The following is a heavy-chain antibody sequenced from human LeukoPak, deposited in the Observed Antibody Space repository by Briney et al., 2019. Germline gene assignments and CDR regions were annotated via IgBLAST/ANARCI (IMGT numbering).Heavy chain of an antibody. D-gene: IGHD6-13*01. J-gene: IGHJ3*02. CDR3: ARGRQQLVTEAFDI. CDR2: IIPILGIA. CDR1: GGTFSSYA. Sequence: SVKVSCKASGGTFSSYAISWVRQAPGQGLEWMGRIIPILGIANYAQKFQGRVTITADKSTSTAYMELSSLRSEDTAVYYCARGRQQLVTEAFDIWGQGTMVTVSS. V-gene: IGHV1-69*04.